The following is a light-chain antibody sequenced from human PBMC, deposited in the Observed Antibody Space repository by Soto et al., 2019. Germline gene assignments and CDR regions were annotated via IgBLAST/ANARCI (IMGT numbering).Light chain of an antibody. V-gene: IGKV3-15*01. CDR2: HAS. Sequence: EIVMTQSPATLSVSPGERATLSCRASQSVSNNLAWYQQKPGQAPRLLIYHASTEAPGIPARFSGSGSGTELTLTISSVQSEDSAVYYCQHYNEWPLTFGGGTKVEIK. CDR1: QSVSNN. CDR3: QHYNEWPLT. J-gene: IGKJ4*01.